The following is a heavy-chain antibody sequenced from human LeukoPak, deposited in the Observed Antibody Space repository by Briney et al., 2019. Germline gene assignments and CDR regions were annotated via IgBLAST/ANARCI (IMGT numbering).Heavy chain of an antibody. CDR2: INPNSVGT. V-gene: IGHV1-2*02. J-gene: IGHJ4*02. Sequence: GASVKVSCKASGYTFTGYYMHWVRQAPGQGLEWMGWINPNSVGTNYAQKFQGRFTMTRDTSISTAYMELSRLRSDDTAVYYCARDGVYSSGWYGDYWGQGTLVTVSS. CDR3: ARDGVYSSGWYGDY. D-gene: IGHD6-19*01. CDR1: GYTFTGYY.